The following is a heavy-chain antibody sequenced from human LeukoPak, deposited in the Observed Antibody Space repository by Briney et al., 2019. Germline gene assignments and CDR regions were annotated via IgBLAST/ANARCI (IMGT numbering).Heavy chain of an antibody. V-gene: IGHV1-2*02. D-gene: IGHD6-19*01. CDR3: ARDQGRDNSGWYPYHDY. Sequence: APVKVSCKASGYTFTGYYIHWVRQAPGQGLEWMGWINPSSGATKYAQKFQGRFTMTSDTSISTAYMELISLTTDDTAVYYCARDQGRDNSGWYPYHDYWGQGTLVTVSS. J-gene: IGHJ4*02. CDR2: INPSSGAT. CDR1: GYTFTGYY.